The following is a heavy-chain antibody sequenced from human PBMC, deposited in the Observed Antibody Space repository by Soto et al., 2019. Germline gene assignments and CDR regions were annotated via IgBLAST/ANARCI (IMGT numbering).Heavy chain of an antibody. Sequence: EVQLVESGGGLVKPGGSLRLSCAASGFTFSSYSMNWVRQAPGKGLEWVSSISSSSSYIYYADSVKGRFTISRDNAKNPLYLQMKRLRARDTGVYFCGGDLDFLGVPPPPYFDYWGQGTLVTVSS. J-gene: IGHJ4*02. CDR2: ISSSSSYI. CDR3: GGDLDFLGVPPPPYFDY. D-gene: IGHD3-16*01. CDR1: GFTFSSYS. V-gene: IGHV3-21*01.